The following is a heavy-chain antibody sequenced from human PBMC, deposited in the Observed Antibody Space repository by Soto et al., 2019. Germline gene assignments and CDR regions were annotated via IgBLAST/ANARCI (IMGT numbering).Heavy chain of an antibody. CDR2: ISGSGGST. Sequence: PGGSLRLSCAASGFTFSSYAMSWVRRAPGKGLEWVSAISGSGGSTYYADSVKGRFTISRDNSKNTLYLQMNSLRAEDTAVYYCAKDRAPGHWLSGAYYFDYWGQGTLVTVSS. CDR1: GFTFSSYA. D-gene: IGHD3-22*01. CDR3: AKDRAPGHWLSGAYYFDY. V-gene: IGHV3-23*01. J-gene: IGHJ4*02.